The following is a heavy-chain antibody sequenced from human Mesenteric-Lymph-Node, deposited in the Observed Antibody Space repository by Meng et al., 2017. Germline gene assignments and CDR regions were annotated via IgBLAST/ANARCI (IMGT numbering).Heavy chain of an antibody. CDR2: IYCGGTT. CDR3: AEGNHCCVRFCFDS. Sequence: LVRPSHSRSITCTVSGGTISSGDYYWWCLRQHAGKGQECIEYIYCGGTTSYAPSHKRRVTSSVNTNKKLSSLLLSSVAAAATAVYCCAEGNHCCVRFCFDSWGQGTLVTVSS. J-gene: IGHJ5*01. V-gene: IGHV4-31*03. D-gene: IGHD5/OR15-5a*01. CDR1: GGTISSGDYY.